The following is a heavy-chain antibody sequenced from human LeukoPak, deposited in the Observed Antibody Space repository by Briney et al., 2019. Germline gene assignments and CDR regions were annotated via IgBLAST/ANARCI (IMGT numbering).Heavy chain of an antibody. CDR2: IKQDGSDK. J-gene: IGHJ6*02. CDR1: GFTFTKYW. V-gene: IGHV3-7*01. Sequence: GGSLRLSCAASGFTFTKYWMTWVRQAPGKGLEWVGNIKQDGSDKNYMDSVKGRFSISRDNTKNSVYLQMSSLRAEDTAVYYCARVLLTYYYGMDVWGQGTTVTVSS. CDR3: ARVLLTYYYGMDV.